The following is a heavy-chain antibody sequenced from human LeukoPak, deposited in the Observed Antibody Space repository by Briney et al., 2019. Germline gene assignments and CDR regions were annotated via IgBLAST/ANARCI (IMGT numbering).Heavy chain of an antibody. CDR3: AKVPGSSGWYYFDY. D-gene: IGHD6-19*01. V-gene: IGHV3-30*18. CDR2: ISYDGSNK. Sequence: QPGGSLRLSCAASGFTFISYWMHWVRQAPGKGLEWVAIISYDGSNKYYADSVKGRFTISRDNSKNTLYLQMNSLRAEDTAVYYCAKVPGSSGWYYFDYWGQGTLVTVSS. CDR1: GFTFISYW. J-gene: IGHJ4*02.